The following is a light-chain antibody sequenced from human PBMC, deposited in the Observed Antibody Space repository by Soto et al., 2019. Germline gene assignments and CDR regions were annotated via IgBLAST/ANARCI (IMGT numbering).Light chain of an antibody. CDR1: QSISSY. V-gene: IGKV1-39*01. CDR3: QQSYSTLMYT. Sequence: DIQMTQSPSSLSASVGDRVTITCRARQSISSYLNWYQQKPGKAPKLLIYAASSLQSGVPSRFSGSGSGTDFTVTIISLQPEDFATYYCQQSYSTLMYTFGQGTKLEIK. J-gene: IGKJ2*01. CDR2: AAS.